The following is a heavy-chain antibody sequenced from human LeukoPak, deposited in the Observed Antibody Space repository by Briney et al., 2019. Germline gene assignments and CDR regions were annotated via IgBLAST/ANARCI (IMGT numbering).Heavy chain of an antibody. J-gene: IGHJ3*02. CDR3: ARDPPSDEAFDI. V-gene: IGHV4-59*01. CDR1: GGSISSNY. Sequence: SETLSLTCTVSGGSISSNYWNWVRQPPGKGLEWIGYIYYSGSTSYNPSLKSRVTISVDTSKNQFSLNLSSVTAADTAVYYCARDPPSDEAFDIWGQGTMVTVSS. CDR2: IYYSGST.